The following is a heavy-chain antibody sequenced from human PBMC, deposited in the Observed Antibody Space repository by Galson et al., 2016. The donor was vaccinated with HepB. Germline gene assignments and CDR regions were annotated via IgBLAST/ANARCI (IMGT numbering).Heavy chain of an antibody. CDR2: VWSDGNNK. J-gene: IGHJ6*02. CDR3: ARDLTGIYGMDV. V-gene: IGHV3-33*01. D-gene: IGHD1-20*01. Sequence: SLRLSCAASGFTFSRYAMHWVRQAPGKGLEWVAVVWSDGNNKYYADSVKGRFTISRDNSNNTLCLQMNSLRAEDTAVYYCARDLTGIYGMDVWGQGTTVTVSS. CDR1: GFTFSRYA.